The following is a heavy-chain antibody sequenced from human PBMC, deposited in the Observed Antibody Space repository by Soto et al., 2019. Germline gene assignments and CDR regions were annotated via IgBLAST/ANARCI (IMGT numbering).Heavy chain of an antibody. J-gene: IGHJ4*02. D-gene: IGHD2-15*01. CDR2: INPNSGGT. CDR1: GYTFTGYY. V-gene: IGHV1-2*02. Sequence: QVQLVQSGAEVKKPGASVKVSCKASGYTFTGYYIHWVRQAPGQGLEWMGWINPNSGGTKYPQKFQGRITMTRDTSFRTVYMSLTGLKSDDTAVYFCARDLAKGGGSAGFDYWGQGTLVAVSS. CDR3: ARDLAKGGGSAGFDY.